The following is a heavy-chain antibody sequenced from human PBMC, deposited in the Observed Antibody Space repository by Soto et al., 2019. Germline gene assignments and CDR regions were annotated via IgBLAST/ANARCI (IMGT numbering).Heavy chain of an antibody. Sequence: QAQLQQWGAGLLKPSETLSLTCAVHGESSSGYYWSWIRQPPGKGLEWIGEINLSGGTTYNPSLKSRVTISLDTSKNQLSLNLISVTAADTATYYCTFCSGGSCYIDGMDVWGQGTTVTVSS. CDR2: INLSGGT. J-gene: IGHJ6*02. V-gene: IGHV4-34*02. CDR3: TFCSGGSCYIDGMDV. D-gene: IGHD2-15*01. CDR1: GESSSGYY.